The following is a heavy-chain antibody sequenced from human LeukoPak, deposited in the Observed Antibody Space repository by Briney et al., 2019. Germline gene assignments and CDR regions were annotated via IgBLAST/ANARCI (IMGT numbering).Heavy chain of an antibody. CDR1: GGGSFTDYS. CDR3: ARGRGEAAGLDH. D-gene: IGHD6-13*01. CDR2: ITHAAIL. J-gene: IGHJ4*02. Sequence: TSETLSLTCVVSGGGSFTDYSWNWIRQCPGKGLEWVGEITHAAILNYNPSLKGRVAISVDTSKNQVSLKLDSMTAADTAMYYCARGRGEAAGLDHWGQGTLVTVSS. V-gene: IGHV4-34*01.